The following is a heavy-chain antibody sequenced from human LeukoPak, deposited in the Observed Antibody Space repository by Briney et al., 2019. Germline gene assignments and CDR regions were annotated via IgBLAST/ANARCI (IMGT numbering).Heavy chain of an antibody. CDR2: ISSSSSYI. V-gene: IGHV3-21*01. D-gene: IGHD3-9*01. CDR3: ARRGALRYFDWFQTPYYYGMDV. CDR1: GFTFSSYS. Sequence: GGSLRLSCAASGFTFSSYSMNWVRQAPGKGLEWVSSISSSSSYIYYADSVKGRFTISRDNAKNSLYLQMNSLRAEGTAVYYCARRGALRYFDWFQTPYYYGMDVWGQGTTVTVSS. J-gene: IGHJ6*02.